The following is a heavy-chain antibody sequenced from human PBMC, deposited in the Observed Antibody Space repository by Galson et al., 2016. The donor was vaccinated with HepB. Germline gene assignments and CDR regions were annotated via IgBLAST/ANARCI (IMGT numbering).Heavy chain of an antibody. CDR3: ARDAGTVPAATFDY. D-gene: IGHD2-2*01. J-gene: IGHJ4*02. V-gene: IGHV1-18*04. CDR1: GYTFTKYY. Sequence: SVKVSCKASGYTFTKYYIHWVRQAPGQGLEWMGWISTYSGDTKYAQKLQARVTMTTDTSTSTAYMELRSLRSDDTAVYYCARDAGTVPAATFDYWGQGTLVTVS. CDR2: ISTYSGDT.